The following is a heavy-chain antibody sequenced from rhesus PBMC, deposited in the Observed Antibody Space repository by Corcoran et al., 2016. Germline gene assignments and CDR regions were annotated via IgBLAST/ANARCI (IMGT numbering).Heavy chain of an antibody. CDR3: ARDNLNRFDV. Sequence: QVQLQESGPGLVKPSETLSLTCAVSGGSISSSNWWSWIRQPPGKGLEWIGYISGSSGSTYYNPSLKIRVTISKDTSKNQFSLKLSSVTAADTAVYYCARDNLNRFDVWGPGVLVTVSS. CDR2: ISGSSGST. J-gene: IGHJ5-1*01. CDR1: GGSISSSNW. V-gene: IGHV4S19*01.